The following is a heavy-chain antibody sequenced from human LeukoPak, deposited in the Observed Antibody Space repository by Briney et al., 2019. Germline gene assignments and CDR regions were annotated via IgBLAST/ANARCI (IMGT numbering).Heavy chain of an antibody. CDR3: ARDSLSHVYVWGAYRYLCFLL. CDR1: GGTFSSYA. CDR2: IIPIFGTA. J-gene: IGHJ4*02. Sequence: SVKVTCKACGGTFSSYAISWVRQAPGQGLEWMGGIIPIFGTANYAQKFQGRVTITADESTSTAYMELSSLRSEATAVYYCARDSLSHVYVWGAYRYLCFLLWGRETLVTVSS. V-gene: IGHV1-69*01. D-gene: IGHD3-16*01.